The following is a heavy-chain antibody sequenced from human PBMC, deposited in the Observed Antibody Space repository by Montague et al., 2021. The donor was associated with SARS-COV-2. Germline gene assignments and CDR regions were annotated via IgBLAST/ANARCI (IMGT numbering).Heavy chain of an antibody. Sequence: SETLSLTCLVSGGTISTENLYWYWAWIRQPPGKGLEWIGSIYYSGSTXXXSSLKSRVTISVDTSKNQFSLKLNSVTAADTAVYYCARLVWFGELSSENWFDPWGQGTLVTVSS. J-gene: IGHJ5*02. CDR1: GGTISTENLYWY. D-gene: IGHD3-10*01. V-gene: IGHV4-39*01. CDR3: ARLVWFGELSSENWFDP. CDR2: IYYSGST.